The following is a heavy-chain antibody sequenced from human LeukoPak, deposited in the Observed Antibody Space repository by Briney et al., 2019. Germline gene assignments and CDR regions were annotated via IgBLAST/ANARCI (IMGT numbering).Heavy chain of an antibody. CDR1: GFTFSGYA. J-gene: IGHJ4*02. CDR3: ARGDTPTYCSTATCYLLDY. CDR2: ISGSGSST. V-gene: IGHV3-23*01. Sequence: GGSLRLSCAASGFTFSGYAMSWVRQAPGKGLEWVSVISGSGSSTYHADSVKGRFTISRDNSKNTLYLQMNSRGAEDTAVYYCARGDTPTYCSTATCYLLDYWGQGTLVTVSS. D-gene: IGHD2-2*01.